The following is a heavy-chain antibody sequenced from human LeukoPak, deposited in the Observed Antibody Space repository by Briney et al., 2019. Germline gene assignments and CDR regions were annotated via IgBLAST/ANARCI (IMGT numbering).Heavy chain of an antibody. J-gene: IGHJ4*02. Sequence: GGSLRLSCAASGFTFSSYWMSWVRQAPGKGLEWVANIKQDGSEKYYVDSVKGRFTISRDNAKNSLYLQMNSLRAEDTAVYYCASRNLYYYDSSGYFHWGQGTLVTVSS. CDR1: GFTFSSYW. CDR2: IKQDGSEK. CDR3: ASRNLYYYDSSGYFH. D-gene: IGHD3-22*01. V-gene: IGHV3-7*01.